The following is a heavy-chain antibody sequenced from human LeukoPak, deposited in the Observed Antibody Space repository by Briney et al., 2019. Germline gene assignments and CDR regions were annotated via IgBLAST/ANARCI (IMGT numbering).Heavy chain of an antibody. CDR2: ISGSGGST. CDR3: AKGYCSSTSCYAFDY. J-gene: IGHJ4*02. D-gene: IGHD2-2*01. CDR1: GFTFSSYA. Sequence: GGSLRLSCAASGFTFSSYAMSWVRQAPGKVLEWVSAISGSGGSTYYADSVKGRFTISRDNSKNTLYLQMNSLRAEDAAVYYCAKGYCSSTSCYAFDYWGQGTLVTVSS. V-gene: IGHV3-23*01.